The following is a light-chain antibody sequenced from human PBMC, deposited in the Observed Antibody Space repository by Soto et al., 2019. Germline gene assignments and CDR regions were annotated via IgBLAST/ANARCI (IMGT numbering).Light chain of an antibody. CDR3: QQYGSSPLT. J-gene: IGKJ4*01. CDR2: EAS. V-gene: IGKV1-39*01. Sequence: DIQMTQSPSSLSASVGGRVTITCRTSQSISNHLHWYQQTPGKAPNLMIYEASTLQSGVPSRFSGSGSGTDFTLTISRLEPEDFAVYYCQQYGSSPLTFGGGTKVDIK. CDR1: QSISNH.